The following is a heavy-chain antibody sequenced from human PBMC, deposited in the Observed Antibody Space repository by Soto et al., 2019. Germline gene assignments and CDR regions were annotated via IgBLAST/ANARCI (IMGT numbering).Heavy chain of an antibody. V-gene: IGHV1-69*06. CDR1: GGTFSSYA. D-gene: IGHD5-18*01. Sequence: ASVKVSCKASGGTFSSYAISWVRQAPGQGLEWMGGIIPIFGTANYAQKFQGRVTITADKSTSTAYMELSSLRSEDTAVYYCARATPGIQLPRPGAFDIWGQGTMVTVSS. CDR3: ARATPGIQLPRPGAFDI. CDR2: IIPIFGTA. J-gene: IGHJ3*02.